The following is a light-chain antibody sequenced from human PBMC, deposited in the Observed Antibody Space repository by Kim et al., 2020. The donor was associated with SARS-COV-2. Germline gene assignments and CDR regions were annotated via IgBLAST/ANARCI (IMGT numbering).Light chain of an antibody. V-gene: IGLV3-25*03. CDR3: QSADSSGTWV. CDR1: ALPKHY. CDR2: KDS. Sequence: SRGRTARITGCGDALPKHYAYWYQQKPGEAPVLVIYKDSERRSGVPERFSGSSSGTTVTLTISGVQAEDEADYYCQSADSSGTWVFGGGTKLTVL. J-gene: IGLJ3*02.